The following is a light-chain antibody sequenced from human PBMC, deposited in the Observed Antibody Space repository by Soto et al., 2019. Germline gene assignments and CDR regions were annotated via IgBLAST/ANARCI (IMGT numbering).Light chain of an antibody. V-gene: IGLV4-69*01. CDR3: QTWGSVVRV. J-gene: IGLJ2*01. CDR1: SGHSNYA. Sequence: QPVLTQPPSASASLGASVKLTCTLSSGHSNYAIAWHQQQPEKGPRYLMKLNGDGSHTKGDGIPDRFSGSSSGAERYLTISSLQSEDEADYYCQTWGSVVRVFGGGTKLTVL. CDR2: LNGDGSH.